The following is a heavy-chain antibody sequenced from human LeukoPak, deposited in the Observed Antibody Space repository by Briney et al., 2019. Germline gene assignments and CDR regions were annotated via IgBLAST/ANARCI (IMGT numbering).Heavy chain of an antibody. V-gene: IGHV3-33*01. J-gene: IGHJ6*02. D-gene: IGHD3-9*01. CDR1: GFTFSSYG. CDR2: IWYDGSNK. Sequence: RGSLRLSCAASGFTFSSYGMHWVRQAPGKGLEWVAVIWYDGSNKYYADSVKGRFTISRDNSKNTLYLQMNSLRAEDTAVYYCARGGDYDTLTGFRYYYGMDVWGQGTTVTVSS. CDR3: ARGGDYDTLTGFRYYYGMDV.